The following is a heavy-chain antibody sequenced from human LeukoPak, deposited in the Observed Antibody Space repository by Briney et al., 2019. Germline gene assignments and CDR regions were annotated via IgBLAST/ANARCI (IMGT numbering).Heavy chain of an antibody. CDR3: ATGNYGSHYYYYYGMDV. CDR1: GYTLTELS. CDR2: FDPEDGET. V-gene: IGHV1-24*01. Sequence: ASVKVSCKVSGYTLTELSMHWVRQAPGKGLEWMGGFDPEDGETIYAQKFQGRVTMTEDTSTDTAYMELSSLRSEDTAVYYCATGNYGSHYYYYYGMDVWGQGTTVTVSS. D-gene: IGHD1-7*01. J-gene: IGHJ6*02.